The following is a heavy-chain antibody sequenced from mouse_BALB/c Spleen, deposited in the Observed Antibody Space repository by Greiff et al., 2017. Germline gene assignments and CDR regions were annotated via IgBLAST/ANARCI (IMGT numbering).Heavy chain of an antibody. CDR1: GFAFSSYD. V-gene: IGHV5-12-1*01. J-gene: IGHJ2*01. CDR3: AGYSYDSAYYFDY. Sequence: EVQLEESGAGLVKPGGSVKLSCAASGFAFSSYDMPWVRQTPEKRLEWVGYISSGGGSTYYPQTVKGRFTITRDNAKNTLYLQMSSLKSEDTAVYYCAGYSYDSAYYFDYWGQGTTLTVSS. CDR2: ISSGGGST. D-gene: IGHD2-4*01.